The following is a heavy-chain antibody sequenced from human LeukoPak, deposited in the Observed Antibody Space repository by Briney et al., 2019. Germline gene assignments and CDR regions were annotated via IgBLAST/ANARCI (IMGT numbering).Heavy chain of an antibody. CDR1: GGSISSGGYY. J-gene: IGHJ4*02. V-gene: IGHV4-31*03. D-gene: IGHD6-6*01. CDR2: IYYSGST. Sequence: PSETLSLTCTVSGGSISSGGYYWSWIRQHPGKGLEWIGYIYYSGSTYYNPSLKSRVTISVDTSKNQFSLKLSSVTAADTAVYYCAREKPPTAAARRFDYWGQGSLVTVSS. CDR3: AREKPPTAAARRFDY.